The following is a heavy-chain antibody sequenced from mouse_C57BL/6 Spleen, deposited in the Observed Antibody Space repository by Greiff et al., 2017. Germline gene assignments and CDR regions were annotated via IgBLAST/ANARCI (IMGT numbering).Heavy chain of an antibody. D-gene: IGHD1-1*01. CDR3: ARQDYYGSSYRYYAMDY. Sequence: DVHLVESGGGLVKPGGSLKLSCAASGFTFSDYGMHWVRQAPEKGLEWVAYISSGSSTIYYADTVKGRFTISRDNAKNTLFLQMTSLRSEDTAMYYCARQDYYGSSYRYYAMDYWGQGTSVTVSS. V-gene: IGHV5-17*01. CDR2: ISSGSSTI. J-gene: IGHJ4*01. CDR1: GFTFSDYG.